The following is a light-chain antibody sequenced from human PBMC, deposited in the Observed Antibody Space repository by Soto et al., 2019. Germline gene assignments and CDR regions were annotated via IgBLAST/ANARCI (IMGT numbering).Light chain of an antibody. CDR3: TLYTSRSTYV. V-gene: IGLV2-18*01. CDR2: EVS. Sequence: QSVLTQPPSVSGSPGQSVTISCTGSNSDVGSYNRLSWYQQPPGTAPKLMIYEVSNRPSGVPDRFSGSKSGNMASLTISGLQAEDEADYYCTLYTSRSTYVFGTGTKSPS. CDR1: NSDVGSYNR. J-gene: IGLJ1*01.